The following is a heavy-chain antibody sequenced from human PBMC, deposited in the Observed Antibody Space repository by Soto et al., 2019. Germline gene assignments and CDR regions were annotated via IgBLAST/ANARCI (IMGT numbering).Heavy chain of an antibody. CDR1: GGSISSSNW. Sequence: LSLTCAVSGGSISSSNWWSWVRQPPGKGLEWIGEIYHSGSTNYNPSLKSRVTISVDKSKNQFSLKLSSVTAADTAVYYCARGMAVAGNGFDYWGQGTLVTVSS. J-gene: IGHJ5*01. CDR2: IYHSGST. D-gene: IGHD6-19*01. V-gene: IGHV4-4*02. CDR3: ARGMAVAGNGFDY.